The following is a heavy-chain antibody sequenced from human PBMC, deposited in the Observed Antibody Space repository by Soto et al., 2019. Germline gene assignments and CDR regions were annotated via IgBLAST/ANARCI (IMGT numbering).Heavy chain of an antibody. Sequence: EVQLVESGGGLVKPGGSLRLSCAASGFSFSVYSMNWVRQAPGKALEWVSSLTSSSSHTYYADSVKGRFTISRDNAKNLLYLQMDSLRDGDTAVYYCGRVASSSSWTPDYLGQGTLVTVSS. CDR3: GRVASSSSWTPDY. D-gene: IGHD2-2*01. V-gene: IGHV3-21*02. J-gene: IGHJ4*02. CDR2: LTSSSSHT. CDR1: GFSFSVYS.